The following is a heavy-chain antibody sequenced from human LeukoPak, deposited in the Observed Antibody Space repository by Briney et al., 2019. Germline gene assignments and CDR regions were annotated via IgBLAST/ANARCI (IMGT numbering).Heavy chain of an antibody. CDR2: VKSKTDGGTT. Sequence: GGSLRLSCAASGFTFSNAWMIWVRQAPGKGLEWVGRVKSKTDGGTTNYAAPVKGRFTISRDDSKNTVFLQMDSLKIEDTAVYFCYASGRGPWGQGTLVTVSS. CDR1: GFTFSNAW. V-gene: IGHV3-15*01. D-gene: IGHD3-10*01. J-gene: IGHJ5*02. CDR3: YASGRGP.